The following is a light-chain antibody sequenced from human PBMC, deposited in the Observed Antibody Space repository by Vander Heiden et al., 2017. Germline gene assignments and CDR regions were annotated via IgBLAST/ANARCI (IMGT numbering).Light chain of an antibody. CDR2: GAS. V-gene: IGKV3-20*01. CDR3: QQYVSSLLT. Sequence: EIVLTQSPDTLSLSPGERATLSCRASQSVSTNSLAWYQQKPGQAPRLLVYGASSRTTGIPDRFSGSGCGTDFTLTISRLEPEDVAVYYCQQYVSSLLTFGGGTKVEIK. J-gene: IGKJ4*01. CDR1: QSVSTNS.